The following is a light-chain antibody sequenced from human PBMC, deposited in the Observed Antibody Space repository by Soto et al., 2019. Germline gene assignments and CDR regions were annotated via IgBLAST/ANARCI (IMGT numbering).Light chain of an antibody. CDR2: DVS. CDR3: CSYAGSYTLYV. Sequence: QSALTQPRSVSGSPGQSVTISCTGTSSDVGGYNSVSWYQHHPGKAPKLMIYDVSKRPSGVPDRFSGSKSGNTASLTISGLQAEDEADHYCCSYAGSYTLYVFGTGTKLTVL. CDR1: SSDVGGYNS. J-gene: IGLJ1*01. V-gene: IGLV2-11*01.